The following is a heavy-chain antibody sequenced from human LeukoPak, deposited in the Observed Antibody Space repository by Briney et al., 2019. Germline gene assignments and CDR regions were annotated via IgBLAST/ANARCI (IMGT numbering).Heavy chain of an antibody. CDR2: IKQDGSEK. V-gene: IGHV3-7*01. CDR1: GFTFSTYW. Sequence: GGSLRLSCTVSGFTFSTYWMTWVRQAPGKGLEWVANIKQDGSEKYYVDSVKGRFTISRDNAKNSLYLQMNSLRAGDTAVYYCARSRIGDYWGQGTLVTVSS. J-gene: IGHJ4*02. D-gene: IGHD3-10*01. CDR3: ARSRIGDY.